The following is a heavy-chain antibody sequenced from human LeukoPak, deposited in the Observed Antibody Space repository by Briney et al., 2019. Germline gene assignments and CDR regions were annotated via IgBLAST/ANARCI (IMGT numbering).Heavy chain of an antibody. V-gene: IGHV1-2*06. CDR3: TRSWIQLWTPDFDH. CDR2: INPNSGGT. CDR1: GYTFSGHY. J-gene: IGHJ4*02. Sequence: VASVTVSCTASGYTFSGHYLHWVRQAPGQGLEWMGRINPNSGGTEYAQKFQNRVTMTSDTSVSTAYMELNGLRSDDTAIYYCTRSWIQLWTPDFDHWGQGTLVTVSS. D-gene: IGHD5-18*01.